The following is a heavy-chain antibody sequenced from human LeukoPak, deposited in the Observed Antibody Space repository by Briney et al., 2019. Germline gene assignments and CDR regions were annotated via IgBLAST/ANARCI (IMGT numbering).Heavy chain of an antibody. CDR3: AKDSVQLLFNWFDP. V-gene: IGHV3-30*02. D-gene: IGHD2-2*01. CDR2: IRYDGSNK. Sequence: GGYLRLSCAASGFTFSSYGMHLVRQAPGKGLEWVAFIRYDGSNKYYADSVKGRFTISRDNSKNTLYLQMNSLRAEDTAVYYCAKDSVQLLFNWFDPWGQGTLVTVSS. J-gene: IGHJ5*02. CDR1: GFTFSSYG.